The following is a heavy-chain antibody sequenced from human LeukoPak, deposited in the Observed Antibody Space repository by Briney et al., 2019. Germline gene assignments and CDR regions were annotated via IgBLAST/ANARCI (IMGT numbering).Heavy chain of an antibody. Sequence: ASVKVSCKASGYTFTGYYMHWVRQAPGQGLEWMGWINPNSGDTNYAQKFQGRVTMTRDTSISTAYMELSRLRSDDTAVYYCARGHTGDIAFDIWGQGTMVTVSS. J-gene: IGHJ3*02. CDR3: ARGHTGDIAFDI. CDR2: INPNSGDT. CDR1: GYTFTGYY. D-gene: IGHD7-27*01. V-gene: IGHV1-2*02.